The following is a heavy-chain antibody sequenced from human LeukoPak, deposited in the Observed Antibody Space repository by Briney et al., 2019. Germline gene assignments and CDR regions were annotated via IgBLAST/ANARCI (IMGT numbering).Heavy chain of an antibody. Sequence: GGSLRLSCAASGFILSSYAMSWVRHAPGQGMGWVSGISGRGGNTYYADSVKGRFTISGDKSKNTLYLQMNSLRADDTAIYYCAKPQGGAAAGSDYWGQGTLVTVSS. CDR2: ISGRGGNT. CDR1: GFILSSYA. CDR3: AKPQGGAAAGSDY. D-gene: IGHD6-13*01. J-gene: IGHJ4*02. V-gene: IGHV3-23*01.